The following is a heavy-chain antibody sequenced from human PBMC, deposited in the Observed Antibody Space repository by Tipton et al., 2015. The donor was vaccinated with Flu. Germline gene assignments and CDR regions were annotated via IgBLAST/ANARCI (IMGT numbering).Heavy chain of an antibody. V-gene: IGHV4-39*07. CDR1: GGSISSSSYY. D-gene: IGHD6-19*01. CDR3: ARGRAVAGTDY. CDR2: IYYSGST. Sequence: TLSLTCTVSGGSISSSSYYWGWIRQPPGKGLEWIGSIYYSGSTYCNPSLKSRVTISVDTSKNQFSLKLSSVTAADTAVYYCARGRAVAGTDYWGQGTLVTVSS. J-gene: IGHJ4*02.